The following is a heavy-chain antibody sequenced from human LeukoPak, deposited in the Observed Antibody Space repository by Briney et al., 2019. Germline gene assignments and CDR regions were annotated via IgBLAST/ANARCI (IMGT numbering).Heavy chain of an antibody. J-gene: IGHJ3*02. D-gene: IGHD3-9*01. CDR1: GFTFSSYA. CDR3: AREAYDILTGYPVDAFDI. Sequence: PGGSLRLSCAASGFTFSSYAMHWVRQAPGKGLEWVAVISYDGSNKYYADSVKGRFTISRDNSKNTLYLQMNSLRAEDTAVYYCAREAYDILTGYPVDAFDIWGQGTMVTVSS. CDR2: ISYDGSNK. V-gene: IGHV3-30-3*01.